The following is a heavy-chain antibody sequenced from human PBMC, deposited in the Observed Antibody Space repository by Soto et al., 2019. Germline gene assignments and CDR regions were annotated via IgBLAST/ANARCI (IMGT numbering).Heavy chain of an antibody. CDR2: VYHSGST. V-gene: IGHV4-39*01. CDR3: ARDSGWFDP. CDR1: GGSIRTTNYF. J-gene: IGHJ5*02. Sequence: PSENLSLTCSVSGGSIRTTNYFWAWIRQPPGKGLEWIASVYHSGSTYYNPSLKSRVTVSVDPSKNQFALTLSSASAADTAMYYCARDSGWFDPWGQGTLVTASS.